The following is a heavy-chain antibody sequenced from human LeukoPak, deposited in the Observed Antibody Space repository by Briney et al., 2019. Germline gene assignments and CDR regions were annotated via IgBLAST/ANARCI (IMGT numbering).Heavy chain of an antibody. Sequence: PGGSLRLSCVASGFTFTDYFMSWVRQAPGKGLEWVAVIWYDGSNKYYADSVKGRFTISRDNSKNTLYLQMNSLRAEDTAVYYCARAGGSYYLGAFDIWGQGTMVTVSS. CDR1: GFTFTDYF. D-gene: IGHD1-26*01. CDR3: ARAGGSYYLGAFDI. J-gene: IGHJ3*02. CDR2: IWYDGSNK. V-gene: IGHV3-33*08.